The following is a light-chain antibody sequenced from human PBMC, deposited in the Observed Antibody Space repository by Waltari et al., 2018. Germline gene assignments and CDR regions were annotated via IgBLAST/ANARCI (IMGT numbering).Light chain of an antibody. CDR2: DVS. J-gene: IGLJ1*01. Sequence: QSALTQPASVSGSPGQSITFSSTGTSSDVGRYDYVSWYQQHPGKAPKLLIYDVSDRPSGVSNRFSGSKSGNTASLTISGLQAEDEADYYCSSYTASGALFVFGTGTKVTVL. V-gene: IGLV2-14*01. CDR1: SSDVGRYDY. CDR3: SSYTASGALFV.